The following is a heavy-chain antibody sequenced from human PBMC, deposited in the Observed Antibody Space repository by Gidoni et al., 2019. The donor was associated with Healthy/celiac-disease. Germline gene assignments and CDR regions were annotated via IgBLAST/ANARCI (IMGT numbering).Heavy chain of an antibody. Sequence: QVQLVESGGGLVKPGGSLRLSCAASGFTFSDYYMSWIRQAPGKGLEWVSYISSSSSYTNYADSVKGRFTISRDNAKNSLYLKMNSLRAEDTAVYYCAREMEDIVVVPAAIEESWFDPWGQGTLVTVSS. J-gene: IGHJ5*02. CDR2: ISSSSSYT. CDR3: AREMEDIVVVPAAIEESWFDP. D-gene: IGHD2-2*01. V-gene: IGHV3-11*06. CDR1: GFTFSDYY.